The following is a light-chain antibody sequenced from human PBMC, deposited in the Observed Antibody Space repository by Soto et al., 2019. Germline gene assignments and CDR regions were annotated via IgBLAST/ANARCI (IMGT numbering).Light chain of an antibody. J-gene: IGKJ4*01. Sequence: EIVMTQSPATLSVSPGERATLSCRASQSVSSKLAWYQQKPGRAHRLLIYGASSRATGIPDRFSGSGSGTDFTLTISRLEPEDFAMYYCQQYGYLVTFGGGTKVDIK. V-gene: IGKV3D-15*01. CDR1: QSVSSK. CDR2: GAS. CDR3: QQYGYLVT.